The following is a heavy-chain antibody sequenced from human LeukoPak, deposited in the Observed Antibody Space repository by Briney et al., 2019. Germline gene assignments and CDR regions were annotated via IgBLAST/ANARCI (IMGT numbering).Heavy chain of an antibody. V-gene: IGHV3-23*01. CDR1: GFTFSHYG. J-gene: IGHJ4*02. D-gene: IGHD5-18*01. CDR3: ASFPYSYGFDY. Sequence: GGSLRLSCAASGFTFSHYGMTWVRQAPGKGLEWVSAISGSGGSTYYAGSVKGRFTISRDNSKNTLYLQMNSLRADDTAVYYCASFPYSYGFDYWGQGTLVTVSS. CDR2: ISGSGGST.